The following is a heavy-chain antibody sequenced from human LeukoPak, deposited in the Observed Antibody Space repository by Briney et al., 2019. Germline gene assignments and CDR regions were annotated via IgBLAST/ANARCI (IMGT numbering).Heavy chain of an antibody. D-gene: IGHD4-17*01. CDR3: ARTGSTVTMLYPFDH. CDR2: IYYSGST. CDR1: GGSIRSYY. J-gene: IGHJ4*02. Sequence: SENLSLTCTVSGGSIRSYYWSWIRQPPGKGLEWIGYIYYSGSTNYNPALKSRVSISVDTSKNQFSLKLSSVTAAGTAVYYCARTGSTVTMLYPFDHWGQGTLVTVSS. V-gene: IGHV4-59*01.